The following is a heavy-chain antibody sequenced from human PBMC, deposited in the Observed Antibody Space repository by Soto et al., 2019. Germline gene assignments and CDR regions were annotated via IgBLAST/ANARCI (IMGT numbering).Heavy chain of an antibody. CDR1: GGSFSGYY. D-gene: IGHD3-3*01. CDR3: ARGGRITIFGVVTPFDY. CDR2: INHSGST. V-gene: IGHV4-34*01. J-gene: IGHJ4*02. Sequence: SETLSLTCAVYGGSFSGYYWSWIRQPPGKGLEWIGEINHSGSTNYNPSLKSRVPISVDTSKNQFSLKLSSVTAADTAVYYCARGGRITIFGVVTPFDYWGQGTLVTVSS.